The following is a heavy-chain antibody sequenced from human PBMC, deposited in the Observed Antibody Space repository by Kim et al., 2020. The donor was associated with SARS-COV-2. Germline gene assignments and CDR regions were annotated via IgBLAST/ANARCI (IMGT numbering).Heavy chain of an antibody. D-gene: IGHD2-2*01. Sequence: GGSLRLSCAASGFTFSSYDMHWVRQATGKGLEWVSAIGTAGDTYYPGSVKGRFTISRENAKNSLYLQMNSLRAGDTAVYYCARGSLDADFDYWGQGTLVTVSS. CDR2: IGTAGDT. V-gene: IGHV3-13*04. CDR1: GFTFSSYD. J-gene: IGHJ4*02. CDR3: ARGSLDADFDY.